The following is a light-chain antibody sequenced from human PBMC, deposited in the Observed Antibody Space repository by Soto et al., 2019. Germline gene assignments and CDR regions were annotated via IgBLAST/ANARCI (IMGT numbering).Light chain of an antibody. CDR3: QQYQSYSET. CDR2: DAS. CDR1: QSVSTR. Sequence: DIPMTQSPSTLSASVGDRVTITCRASQSVSTRLAWYQQKPGKAPKLLIYDASSLQTGVPSRFSGSGSGAEFTLTIRSLQPDDFATYYCQQYQSYSETFGHGTKVEIK. V-gene: IGKV1-5*01. J-gene: IGKJ1*01.